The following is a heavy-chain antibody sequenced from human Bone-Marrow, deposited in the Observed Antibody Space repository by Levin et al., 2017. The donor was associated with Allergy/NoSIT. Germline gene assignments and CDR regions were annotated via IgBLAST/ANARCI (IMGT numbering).Heavy chain of an antibody. Sequence: GGSLRLSCKGSGYSFTSYWIGWVRQMPGKGLEWMGIIYPGDSDTRYSPSFQGQVTISADKSISTAYLQWSSLKASDTAMYYCAAGIAVAGFDYWGQGTLVTVSS. CDR2: IYPGDSDT. CDR3: AAGIAVAGFDY. V-gene: IGHV5-51*01. J-gene: IGHJ4*02. CDR1: GYSFTSYW. D-gene: IGHD6-19*01.